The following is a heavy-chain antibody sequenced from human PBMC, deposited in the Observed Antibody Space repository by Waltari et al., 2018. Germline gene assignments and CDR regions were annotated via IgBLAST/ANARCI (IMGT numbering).Heavy chain of an antibody. J-gene: IGHJ6*02. V-gene: IGHV1-69*09. CDR2: IIPILGIA. Sequence: QVQLVQSGAEVKKPGSSVKVPCKASGGPFSSYAISWVRQAPGQGLEWMGRIIPILGIANYAQKFQGRVTITADKSTSTAYMELSSLRSEDTAVYYCGAAPYYYYGMDVWGQGTTVTVSS. CDR1: GGPFSSYA. CDR3: GAAPYYYYGMDV. D-gene: IGHD2-15*01.